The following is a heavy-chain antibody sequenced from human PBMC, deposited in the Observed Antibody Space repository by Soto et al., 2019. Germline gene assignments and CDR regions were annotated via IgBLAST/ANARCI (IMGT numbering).Heavy chain of an antibody. V-gene: IGHV3-30*18. CDR2: ISYDGSNK. CDR1: GFTFSSYG. J-gene: IGHJ6*02. D-gene: IGHD3-3*01. CDR3: AKDVLRFLEWLAFYGMDV. Sequence: GGSLRLSCAASGFTFSSYGMHWVRQAPGKGLEWVAVISYDGSNKYYADSVKGRFTISRDNSKNTLYLQVNSLRAEDTAVYYCAKDVLRFLEWLAFYGMDVWGQGTTVTVSS.